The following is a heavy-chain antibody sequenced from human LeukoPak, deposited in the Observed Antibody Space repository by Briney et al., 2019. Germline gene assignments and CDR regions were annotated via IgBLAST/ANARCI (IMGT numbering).Heavy chain of an antibody. V-gene: IGHV4-59*01. Sequence: SETLSLTCTVSGRSISRYYWSWIRQPPAKGLEWIGYIYYSGSTNYNPSPKSRVTISVDTSKNQFSLKLSSVTAADMAVYYCASSRSGALTFGPWGQGTLVTGSS. CDR3: ASSRSGALTFGP. CDR2: IYYSGST. CDR1: GRSISRYY. J-gene: IGHJ5*02. D-gene: IGHD3-10*01.